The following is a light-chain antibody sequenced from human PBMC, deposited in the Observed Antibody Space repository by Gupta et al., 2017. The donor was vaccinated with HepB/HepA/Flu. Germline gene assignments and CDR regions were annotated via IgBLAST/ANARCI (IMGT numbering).Light chain of an antibody. J-gene: IGKJ4*01. Sequence: EIVLTHSPATLPLSPGERATLSCRASQSVSSYLAWYQQTAGQAPRLRIYDASNRATSIPARFSGSGSGTDFTLTISSLEPEDFAVYYCQQRSNWPQLTFGGGTKVEI. CDR3: QQRSNWPQLT. CDR2: DAS. V-gene: IGKV3-11*01. CDR1: QSVSSY.